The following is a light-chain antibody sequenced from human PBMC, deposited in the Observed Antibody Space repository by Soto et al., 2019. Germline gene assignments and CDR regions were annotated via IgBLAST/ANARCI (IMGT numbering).Light chain of an antibody. V-gene: IGKV1-33*01. CDR2: DAS. Sequence: DIQMTQSPSPLSAPVGDRVTITCQASQDISNYLNWYQQKPGKAPKLLIFDASNVETGVPSRFSGSGSGTDFTFTIHSLQPEDAATYYRQQYEDLPPTFGGGTRV. J-gene: IGKJ4*01. CDR1: QDISNY. CDR3: QQYEDLPPT.